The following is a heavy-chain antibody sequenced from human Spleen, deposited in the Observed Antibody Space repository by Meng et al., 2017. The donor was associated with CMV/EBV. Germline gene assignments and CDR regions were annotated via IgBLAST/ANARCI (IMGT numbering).Heavy chain of an antibody. J-gene: IGHJ4*02. CDR3: ARAPIESGHGIDY. V-gene: IGHV4-61*01. CDR2: IYYSGST. CDR1: GGSVSSGSYY. Sequence: SETLSLTXTVSGGSVSSGSYYWSWIRQPPGKGLEWIGYIYYSGSTNYNTSLKSRVTISVDMSKNQFSLKLSSVTAADTAAYYCARAPIESGHGIDYWGQGTLVTVSS. D-gene: IGHD1-14*01.